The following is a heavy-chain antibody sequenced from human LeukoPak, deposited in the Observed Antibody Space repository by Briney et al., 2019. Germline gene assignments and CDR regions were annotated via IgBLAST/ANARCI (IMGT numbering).Heavy chain of an antibody. Sequence: ASVNVSCKASGYTFTSYGISWVRQAPGQGLEWMGWISAYNGNTNYAQKLQGRVTMTTDTSTSTAYMELRSLRSDDTAVYYCAAGSDYYDSSGKRPDYWGQGTLVTVSS. V-gene: IGHV1-18*01. CDR1: GYTFTSYG. D-gene: IGHD3-22*01. CDR3: AAGSDYYDSSGKRPDY. CDR2: ISAYNGNT. J-gene: IGHJ4*02.